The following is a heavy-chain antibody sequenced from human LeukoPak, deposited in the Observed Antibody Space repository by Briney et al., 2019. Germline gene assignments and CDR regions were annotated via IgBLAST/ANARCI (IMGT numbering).Heavy chain of an antibody. CDR1: GYTFTSYA. V-gene: IGHV1-3*01. Sequence: GASVKVSCKASGYTFTSYAMHWVRQAPGQRLEWMGWINAGNGNTKYSQKFQGRVTITRDTSASTAYMELSSLRSEDTAVYYCARDGYLYYDFWSGYFLSWDSYGMDVWGQGTTVTVSS. J-gene: IGHJ6*02. CDR2: INAGNGNT. CDR3: ARDGYLYYDFWSGYFLSWDSYGMDV. D-gene: IGHD3-3*01.